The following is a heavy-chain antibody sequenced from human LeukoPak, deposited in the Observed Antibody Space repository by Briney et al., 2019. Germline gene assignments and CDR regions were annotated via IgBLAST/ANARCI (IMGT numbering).Heavy chain of an antibody. D-gene: IGHD3-22*01. CDR3: ARDGPPYYYDSSGYSRVNWFDP. V-gene: IGHV3-11*01. CDR2: ISSSGSTI. CDR1: GFTFSDYY. Sequence: GGSLRLSCAASGFTFSDYYMSWIRQAPGKGLEWVSYISSSGSTIYYADSVKGRFTISRDNAKNSLYLQMNSLRAEDTAVYYCARDGPPYYYDSSGYSRVNWFDPWGQGTLVTVSS. J-gene: IGHJ5*02.